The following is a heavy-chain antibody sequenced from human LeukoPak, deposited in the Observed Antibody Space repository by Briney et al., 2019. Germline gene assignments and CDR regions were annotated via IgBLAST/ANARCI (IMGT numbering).Heavy chain of an antibody. CDR2: IYTSGST. CDR3: ARHAAAAAHNWFDP. J-gene: IGHJ5*02. V-gene: IGHV4-4*09. D-gene: IGHD6-13*01. CDR1: GGSISSYY. Sequence: SETLSLTCIVSGGSISSYYWSWIRQPPGRRLEWIGYIYTSGSTNYNPSLKSRVTISIDTSRNQFSLNLSSVTAADTAVYYCARHAAAAAHNWFDPWGQGILVTVSS.